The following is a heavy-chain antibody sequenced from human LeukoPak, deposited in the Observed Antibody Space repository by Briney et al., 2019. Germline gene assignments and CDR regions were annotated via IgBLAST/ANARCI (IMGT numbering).Heavy chain of an antibody. CDR1: GFAVSSNY. CDR2: IYSGGST. Sequence: GGSLRLSCAASGFAVSSNYMSWVRQAPGKGLEWVSVIYSGGSTYYADSVKGRFTISRDNSKNTLYLQMNSLRAEDTAVYYCARDPGGRAFDIWGQGTMVTVSS. J-gene: IGHJ3*02. V-gene: IGHV3-53*01. D-gene: IGHD1-1*01. CDR3: ARDPGGRAFDI.